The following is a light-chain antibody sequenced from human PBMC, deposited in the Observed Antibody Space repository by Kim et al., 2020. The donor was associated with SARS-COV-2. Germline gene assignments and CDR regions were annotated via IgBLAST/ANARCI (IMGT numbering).Light chain of an antibody. CDR3: CSYAGSINYV. CDR1: SSDVGSYNL. CDR2: EVS. V-gene: IGLV2-23*02. J-gene: IGLJ1*01. Sequence: QSALTQPASVSGSPGQSITISCTGTSSDVGSYNLVSWYQQHPGKAPKLMIYEVSKRPSGVSNRFSGSKSGNTASLTISGLQAEDEADYYCCSYAGSINYVFGTGTKVTVL.